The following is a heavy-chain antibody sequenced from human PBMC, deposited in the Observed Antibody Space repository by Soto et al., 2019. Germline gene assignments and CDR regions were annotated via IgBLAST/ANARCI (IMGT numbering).Heavy chain of an antibody. CDR3: FRDPYSGSSYSDY. Sequence: GGSLRLSCAASGFTFSDYYMSWILQAPGKGLEWISYISSSSSYTNYADSVKGRFTISRDNAKNSLYLQMNSLRAEDTAVYYFFRDPYSGSSYSDYWGQGTLVTVAS. J-gene: IGHJ4*02. D-gene: IGHD1-26*01. CDR2: ISSSSSYT. V-gene: IGHV3-11*05. CDR1: GFTFSDYY.